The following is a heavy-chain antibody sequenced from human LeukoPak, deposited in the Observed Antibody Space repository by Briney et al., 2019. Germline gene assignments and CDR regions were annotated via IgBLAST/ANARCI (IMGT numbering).Heavy chain of an antibody. Sequence: GGSLRLSCAASGFTFSGYTMNWVRQAPGKGLEWASSISSSSSYIYYADSVKGRFTISRDNAKNSLYLQMNSLRAEDTAVYYCARRYDILTGTYGMDVWGQGTTVTVSS. J-gene: IGHJ6*02. CDR1: GFTFSGYT. CDR2: ISSSSSYI. D-gene: IGHD3-9*01. V-gene: IGHV3-21*01. CDR3: ARRYDILTGTYGMDV.